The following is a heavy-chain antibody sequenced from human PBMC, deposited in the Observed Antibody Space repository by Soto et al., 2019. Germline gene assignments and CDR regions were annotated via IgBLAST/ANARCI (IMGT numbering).Heavy chain of an antibody. Sequence: QVQLQQWGAGLLKPSETLSLTCAVYGGSFSGYYWSWIRQPPGKGLEWIGEINHSGSTNYNPSLKSRVTISVDTSKNQFSRKLSSVTAADTAVYYCARQDIVVVVAATQKGFDPWGQGTLVTVSS. CDR3: ARQDIVVVVAATQKGFDP. CDR2: INHSGST. J-gene: IGHJ5*02. CDR1: GGSFSGYY. D-gene: IGHD2-15*01. V-gene: IGHV4-34*01.